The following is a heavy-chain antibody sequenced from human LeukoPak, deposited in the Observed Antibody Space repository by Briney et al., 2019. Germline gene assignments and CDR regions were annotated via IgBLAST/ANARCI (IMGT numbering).Heavy chain of an antibody. CDR3: ARSSGYSFYFDY. CDR1: GGTISSYY. J-gene: IGHJ4*02. V-gene: IGHV4-59*01. CDR2: IYYSGST. D-gene: IGHD3-22*01. Sequence: SETLSLTCTVSGGTISSYYWSWIRQPPGKGLEWIGYIYYSGSTNYNPSLKSRVTISVDTSKNQFSLKLSSVTAADTAVYYCARSSGYSFYFDYWGQGTLVTVSS.